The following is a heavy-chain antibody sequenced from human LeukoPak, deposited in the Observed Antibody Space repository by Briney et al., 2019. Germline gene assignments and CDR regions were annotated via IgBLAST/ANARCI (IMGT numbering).Heavy chain of an antibody. Sequence: PSQTLSLTCTVSGDSMGSADYYWTWIRQTPGKGLEWIGYIFHSGSTYYSPSLKSRVDISIDTPKSQFSLKLSSVTAADTAVYYCARDLVSRYYDILTGPFSYGLDVWGQGTTVTVSS. CDR3: ARDLVSRYYDILTGPFSYGLDV. V-gene: IGHV4-30-4*08. CDR2: IFHSGST. D-gene: IGHD3-9*01. J-gene: IGHJ6*02. CDR1: GDSMGSADYY.